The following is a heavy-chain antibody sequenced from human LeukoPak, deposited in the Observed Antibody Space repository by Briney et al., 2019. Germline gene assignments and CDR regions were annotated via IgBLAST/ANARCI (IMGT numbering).Heavy chain of an antibody. CDR2: INHSGSN. V-gene: IGHV4-34*01. J-gene: IGHJ4*02. Sequence: SETLRLSCAVYGGSFSGYYWSWIRQPPGKGLEWIGEINHSGSNNYNPSLKSRFNISVDTSKNQFSLKLSSVTAADAAVYYCARSVVGVSGDYENWGQGTLVTVSS. D-gene: IGHD2-15*01. CDR3: ARSVVGVSGDYEN. CDR1: GGSFSGYY.